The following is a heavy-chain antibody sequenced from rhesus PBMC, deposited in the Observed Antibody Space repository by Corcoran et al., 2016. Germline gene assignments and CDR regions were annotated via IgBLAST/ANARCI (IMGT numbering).Heavy chain of an antibody. CDR1: GGSISSGYYY. CDR3: ARDFESRFDY. CDR2: ITYSGST. J-gene: IGHJ4*01. Sequence: QVQLQESGPGLVKPSETLSLTCAVSGGSISSGYYYWSWIRQPPGKGLEWIGYITYSGSTSYNPSLTSRVTISRDTSKNQFSLKLSSVTAADTAVYYCARDFESRFDYWGQGVLVTVSS. V-gene: IGHV4-122*02.